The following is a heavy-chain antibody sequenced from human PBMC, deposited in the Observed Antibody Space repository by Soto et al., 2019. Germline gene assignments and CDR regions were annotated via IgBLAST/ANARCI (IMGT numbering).Heavy chain of an antibody. CDR2: INPNSGGT. CDR3: AREGIGYCSSTSCPQYYYYYYYMDV. D-gene: IGHD2-2*01. V-gene: IGHV1-2*04. J-gene: IGHJ6*03. Sequence: ASVKVSCKASGYTFTGYYMHWVRQAPGQGLEWMGWINPNSGGTNYAQKFQGWVTMTRDTSISTAYMELSRLRSDDTAVYYCAREGIGYCSSTSCPQYYYYYYYMDVWGKGTTVTVSS. CDR1: GYTFTGYY.